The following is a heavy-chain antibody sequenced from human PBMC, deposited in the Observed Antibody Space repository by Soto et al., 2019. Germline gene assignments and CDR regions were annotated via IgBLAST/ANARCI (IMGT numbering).Heavy chain of an antibody. CDR2: ISYDGSNK. CDR1: GFTFSSYG. J-gene: IGHJ4*02. Sequence: QVQLVESGGGVVQPGRSLRLSCAASGFTFSSYGMHWVRQAPGKGLERVTFISYDGSNKYYADSVKGRFTISRDNSKNTLYLQMNSLRAEDTAVYYCAVGNYVDYWGQGTLVTVSS. V-gene: IGHV3-30*03. CDR3: AVGNYVDY. D-gene: IGHD3-16*01.